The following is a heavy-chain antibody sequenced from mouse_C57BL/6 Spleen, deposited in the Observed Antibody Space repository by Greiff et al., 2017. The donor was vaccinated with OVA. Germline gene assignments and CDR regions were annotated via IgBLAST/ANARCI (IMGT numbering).Heavy chain of an antibody. CDR1: GYTFTSYW. V-gene: IGHV1-5*01. J-gene: IGHJ2*01. CDR2: IYPGNSDT. CDR3: TRHGSSYV. D-gene: IGHD1-1*01. Sequence: VQLQQSGTVLARPGASVKMSCKTSGYTFTSYWMHWVKQRPGQGLEWIGAIYPGNSDTSYNQKFKGKANLTAVTSASTAYMELSSLTNEDSAVYYCTRHGSSYVWGQGTTLTVSS.